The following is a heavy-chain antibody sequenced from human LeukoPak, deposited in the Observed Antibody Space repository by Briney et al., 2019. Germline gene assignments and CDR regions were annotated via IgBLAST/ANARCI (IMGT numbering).Heavy chain of an antibody. D-gene: IGHD3-16*01. J-gene: IGHJ3*02. CDR2: FDPEDGET. CDR3: ATDPMGELPDAFDI. CDR1: GYTLTELS. Sequence: GASVKVSCKVSGYTLTELSMHWVRQAPGKGLEWMGCFDPEDGETIYAQKFQGRVTMTEDTSTDTAYMELSSLRSEDTAVYYCATDPMGELPDAFDIWGQGTMVTVSS. V-gene: IGHV1-24*01.